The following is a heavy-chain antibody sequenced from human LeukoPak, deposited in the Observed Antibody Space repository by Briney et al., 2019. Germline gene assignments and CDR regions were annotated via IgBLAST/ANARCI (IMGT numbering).Heavy chain of an antibody. CDR3: AKDAYDYVWGSYRFDY. J-gene: IGHJ4*02. CDR2: ISYDGSNK. D-gene: IGHD3-16*02. Sequence: GRSLRLSCEASGFTFSSYGMHWVRQAPGKGLEWVAVISYDGSNKYYADSVKGRFTISRDNSKNTLYLQMNSLRAEDTAVYYCAKDAYDYVWGSYRFDYWGQGTLVTVSS. CDR1: GFTFSSYG. V-gene: IGHV3-30*18.